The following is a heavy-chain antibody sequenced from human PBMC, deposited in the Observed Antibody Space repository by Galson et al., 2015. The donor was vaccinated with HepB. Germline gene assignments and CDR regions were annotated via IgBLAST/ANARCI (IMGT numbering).Heavy chain of an antibody. D-gene: IGHD3-22*01. CDR2: ITDEGSNK. Sequence: SLKVSCAASGFTFSDYAINWVRQAPGKGLEWVALITDEGSNKYYADSVKGRFTISRDSSKNTLYLQMNSLSDEDTAVYYCARDPDDTNGYYITFDFWGQGTLVTVSS. J-gene: IGHJ4*02. CDR3: ARDPDDTNGYYITFDF. CDR1: GFTFSDYA. V-gene: IGHV3-30*04.